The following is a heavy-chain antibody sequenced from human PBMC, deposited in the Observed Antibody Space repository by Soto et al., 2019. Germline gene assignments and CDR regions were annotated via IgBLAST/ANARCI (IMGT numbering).Heavy chain of an antibody. CDR1: GGTFSSYT. CDR3: ARSTVRGVILADDAFDI. Sequence: QVQLVQSGAEVKKPGSSVKVSCKASGGTFSSYTISWVRQAPGQGLEWMGRIIPILGIANYAQKFQGRVTITEXISLSXXYMELSSLRSEDTAVYYCARSTVRGVILADDAFDIWGQGTMVTVSS. CDR2: IIPILGIA. J-gene: IGHJ3*02. D-gene: IGHD3-10*01. V-gene: IGHV1-69*02.